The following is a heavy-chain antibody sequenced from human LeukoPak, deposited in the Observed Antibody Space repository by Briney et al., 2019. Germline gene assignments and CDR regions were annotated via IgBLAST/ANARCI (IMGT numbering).Heavy chain of an antibody. D-gene: IGHD3-3*01. CDR3: ATDRGWRTSGYYLYYFEY. CDR2: IKHDGSEK. CDR1: GFIFTNYF. Sequence: GGSLRLSCAASGFIFTNYFMSWVRKAPGKGLEWVASIKHDGSEKYYVDSVRGRFTISRDNTMNSLYLQMSSLRAEDTAVYYCATDRGWRTSGYYLYYFEYWGQGTLVTYSS. J-gene: IGHJ4*02. V-gene: IGHV3-7*01.